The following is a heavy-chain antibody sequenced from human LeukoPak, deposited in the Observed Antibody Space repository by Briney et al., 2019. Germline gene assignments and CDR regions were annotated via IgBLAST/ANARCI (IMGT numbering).Heavy chain of an antibody. Sequence: PGGSLRLSCAASRFTFSDYAMSWVRQAPGKGLEWVSALSASGGTTYYADFVKGRFTVSRDNSKNTLHLQMYNLRVEDTAVYYCAKDRAPGIAVAGSKFGFDYWGQGSLVTVSS. D-gene: IGHD6-19*01. CDR3: AKDRAPGIAVAGSKFGFDY. V-gene: IGHV3-23*01. J-gene: IGHJ4*02. CDR2: LSASGGTT. CDR1: RFTFSDYA.